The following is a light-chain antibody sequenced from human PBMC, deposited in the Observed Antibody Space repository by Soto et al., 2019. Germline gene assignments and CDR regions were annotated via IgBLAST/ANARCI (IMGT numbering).Light chain of an antibody. CDR2: EGN. CDR1: SSDVGSYNL. CDR3: CSSAGTNTVV. V-gene: IGLV2-23*01. J-gene: IGLJ1*01. Sequence: QSALTQPASVSGSPGQSITISCTGTSSDVGSYNLVSWYQQHPGKAPKLMIYEGNKRPSGVSNRFSGSKSANTASLTISGLQTEDEADYYCCSSAGTNTVVFGTGTKLTVL.